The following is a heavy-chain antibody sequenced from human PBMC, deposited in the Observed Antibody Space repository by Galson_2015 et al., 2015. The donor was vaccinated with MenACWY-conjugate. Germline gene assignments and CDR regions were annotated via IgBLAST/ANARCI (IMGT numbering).Heavy chain of an antibody. CDR1: GFTFTTYW. V-gene: IGHV5-10-1*01. Sequence: QSGAEVKKPGESLRISCPGSGFTFTTYWISWVRQMPGKGLEWMGMIDPSDSFINYNPSFQGHVTISADKSISIAYLQWSSLKASATAVYYCARRALVGYALNSYYGMDVWGQGTTVTVSS. D-gene: IGHD2-15*01. CDR3: ARRALVGYALNSYYGMDV. J-gene: IGHJ6*02. CDR2: IDPSDSFI.